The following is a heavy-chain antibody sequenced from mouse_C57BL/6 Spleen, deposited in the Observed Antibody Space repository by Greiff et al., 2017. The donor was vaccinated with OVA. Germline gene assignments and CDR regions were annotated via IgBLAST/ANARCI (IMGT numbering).Heavy chain of an antibody. CDR2: ISDGGSYT. CDR1: GFTFSSYA. J-gene: IGHJ2*01. CDR3: ARELTGLDY. V-gene: IGHV5-4*01. D-gene: IGHD4-1*01. Sequence: EVKVEESGGGLVKPGGSLKLSCAASGFTFSSYAMSWVRQTPEKRLDWVATISDGGSYTYYPDNVKGRFTISRDNAKNNLYLQMSHLKSEDTAMYYCARELTGLDYWGQGTTLTVSS.